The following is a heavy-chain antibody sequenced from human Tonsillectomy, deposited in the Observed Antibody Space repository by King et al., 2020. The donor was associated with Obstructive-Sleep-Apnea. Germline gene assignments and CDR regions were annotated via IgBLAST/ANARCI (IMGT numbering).Heavy chain of an antibody. CDR3: ARVQGWTGTELYWYFDL. CDR1: GGSISNYY. V-gene: IGHV4-59*01. Sequence: VQLQESGPGLVKPSETLSLTCTVSGGSISNYYWSWIRQPQGKGLEWIGYIYYSGSTNYNPSLKSRVAMSVDMSKNQFSLKLSSVTAADTAVYFCARVQGWTGTELYWYFDLGGRGTLVTVSS. J-gene: IGHJ2*01. CDR2: IYYSGST. D-gene: IGHD1-7*01.